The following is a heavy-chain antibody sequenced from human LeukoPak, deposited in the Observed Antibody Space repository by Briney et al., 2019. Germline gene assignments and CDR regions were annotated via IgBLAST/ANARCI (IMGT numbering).Heavy chain of an antibody. Sequence: PGGSLRLSCAASGFTFSSYAMSWVRQAPGKGLEWVSAISGNGGSTYYADSVKGRFTISRDNSKNTLYLQMNSLRAEDTAVYYCAKVDCSSTSCYLDYYYYYMDVWGKGTTVTVSS. D-gene: IGHD2-2*01. J-gene: IGHJ6*03. V-gene: IGHV3-23*01. CDR3: AKVDCSSTSCYLDYYYYYMDV. CDR2: ISGNGGST. CDR1: GFTFSSYA.